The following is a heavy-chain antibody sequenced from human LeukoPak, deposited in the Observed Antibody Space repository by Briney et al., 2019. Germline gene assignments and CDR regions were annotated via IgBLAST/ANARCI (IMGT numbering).Heavy chain of an antibody. Sequence: SVKVSCKASGGTFSRYAISWVRQAPGQGLEWMGGIIPIFGTANYAQKFQGRVTITADESTSTAYMELSSLRSEDTAVYYCARSSGTMIVVAPSYYFDYWGQGTLVTVSS. CDR3: ARSSGTMIVVAPSYYFDY. V-gene: IGHV1-69*13. CDR1: GGTFSRYA. CDR2: IIPIFGTA. D-gene: IGHD3-22*01. J-gene: IGHJ4*02.